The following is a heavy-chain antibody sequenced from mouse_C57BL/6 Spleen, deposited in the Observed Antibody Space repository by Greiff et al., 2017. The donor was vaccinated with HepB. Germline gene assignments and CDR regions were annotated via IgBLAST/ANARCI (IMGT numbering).Heavy chain of an antibody. CDR2: IYPGDGDT. D-gene: IGHD1-2*01. CDR3: AREGTTASYGYFDV. CDR1: GYAFSSSW. J-gene: IGHJ1*03. Sequence: QVQLKQSGPELVKPGASVKISCKASGYAFSSSWMNWVKQRPGKGLEWIGRIYPGDGDTNYSGKFKGKATLTADKSSSAAYMQLSSLTSEASPVYFCAREGTTASYGYFDVWGTGTTVTVSS. V-gene: IGHV1-82*01.